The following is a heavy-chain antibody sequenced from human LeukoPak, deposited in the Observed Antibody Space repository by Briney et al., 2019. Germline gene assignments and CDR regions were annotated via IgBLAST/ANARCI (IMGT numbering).Heavy chain of an antibody. CDR3: AKGKFGLGYGMDV. CDR2: ISTSGSYI. CDR1: GFTLSRYS. J-gene: IGHJ6*02. V-gene: IGHV3-21*04. Sequence: PGGSLRLSCEASGFTLSRYSMNWVRQAPGKGLEWVSLISTSGSYIYYADSVKGRFTISRDNAKNSLYLQMNSLRAEDTALYYCAKGKFGLGYGMDVWGQGTTVTVSS. D-gene: IGHD3/OR15-3a*01.